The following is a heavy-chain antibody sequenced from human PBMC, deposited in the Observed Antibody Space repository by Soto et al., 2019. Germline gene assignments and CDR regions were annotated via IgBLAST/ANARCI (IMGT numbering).Heavy chain of an antibody. CDR2: IKEDGSEK. V-gene: IGHV3-7*01. Sequence: PGGSLRLSCAASGFTFSSSWMNWVRQAPGKGLEWVAGIKEDGSEKYYVDFVKGRLTISRDNVENSLYLQMNSLRGEDTAVYFCARDRGYSCFDYWGLGNLVTVSS. D-gene: IGHD5-18*01. CDR3: ARDRGYSCFDY. CDR1: GFTFSSSW. J-gene: IGHJ4*02.